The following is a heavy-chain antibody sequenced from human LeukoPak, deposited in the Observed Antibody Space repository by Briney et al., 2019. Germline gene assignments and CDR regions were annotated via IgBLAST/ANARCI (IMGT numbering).Heavy chain of an antibody. CDR1: GYTFTSYG. CDR2: ISAYNGST. V-gene: IGHV1-18*04. J-gene: IGHJ4*02. Sequence: ASVKVSCEASGYTFTSYGISWVRQAPGQGLEWMGWISAYNGSTNYAQKLQGRVTMTTDTSTSTAYMELRSLRSDDTAVYYCARDSSGWSLTGDWGQGTLVTVSS. CDR3: ARDSSGWSLTGD. D-gene: IGHD6-19*01.